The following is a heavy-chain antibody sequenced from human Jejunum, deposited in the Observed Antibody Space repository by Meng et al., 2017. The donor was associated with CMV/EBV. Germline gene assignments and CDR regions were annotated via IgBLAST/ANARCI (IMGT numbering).Heavy chain of an antibody. CDR2: IRGSNGDT. Sequence: CKVSGDNFRSYVINWGRQAPGQGLEWLGWIRGSNGDTDYGKRLQGRITMTQDTSTSTAYMELTSLRSDDTAVYYCARSGINDYGFFDYWGQGSLVTVSS. CDR3: ARSGINDYGFFDY. J-gene: IGHJ4*02. V-gene: IGHV1-18*01. D-gene: IGHD4/OR15-4a*01. CDR1: GDNFRSYV.